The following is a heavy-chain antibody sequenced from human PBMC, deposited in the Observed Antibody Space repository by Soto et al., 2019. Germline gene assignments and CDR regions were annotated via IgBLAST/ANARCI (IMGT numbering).Heavy chain of an antibody. Sequence: EVQMVESGGGLGQPGGSLSLSCAASGFTFSTYSIAWVRQTSGRGLEWVSTISGSGGTTYYADSVKGRFTVSRANARNTLYLQMKSLRAEDTAIYYCAKYAGLSPGVRFNFHHRGQGVLVTGSS. J-gene: IGHJ1*01. CDR2: ISGSGGTT. D-gene: IGHD7-27*01. V-gene: IGHV3-23*04. CDR1: GFTFSTYS. CDR3: AKYAGLSPGVRFNFHH.